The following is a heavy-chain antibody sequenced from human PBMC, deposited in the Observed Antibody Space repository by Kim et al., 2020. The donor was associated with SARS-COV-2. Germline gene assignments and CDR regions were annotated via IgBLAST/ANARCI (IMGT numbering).Heavy chain of an antibody. D-gene: IGHD3-22*01. Sequence: AQKFQGRVTITADESTSTAYMELSSLRSEDTAVYYCARGGGSSGYYGVYWGQGTLVTVSS. V-gene: IGHV1-69*01. CDR3: ARGGGSSGYYGVY. J-gene: IGHJ4*02.